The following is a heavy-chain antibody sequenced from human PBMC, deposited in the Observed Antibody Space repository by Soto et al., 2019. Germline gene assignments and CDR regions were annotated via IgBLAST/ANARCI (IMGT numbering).Heavy chain of an antibody. CDR3: ARDTAMVTTKYYYYGMDV. V-gene: IGHV4-30-4*01. CDR1: GGSISSGDYY. CDR2: IYYSGST. D-gene: IGHD5-18*01. J-gene: IGHJ6*02. Sequence: SETLSLTCTVSGGSISSGDYYWSWIRQPPGKGLEWIGYIYYSGSTYYNPSLKSRVTISVDTSKNQFSLKLSSVTAADTAVYCCARDTAMVTTKYYYYGMDVWGQGTTVTVSS.